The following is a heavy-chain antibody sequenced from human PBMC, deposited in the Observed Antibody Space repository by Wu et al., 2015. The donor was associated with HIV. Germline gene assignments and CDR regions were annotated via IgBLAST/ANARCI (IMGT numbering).Heavy chain of an antibody. V-gene: IGHV1-69*05. CDR2: IIPIFGTA. CDR1: GGTFSSYA. Sequence: QVQLVQSGAEVKKPGSSVKVSCKASGGTFSSYAISWVRQAPGQGLEWMGGIIPIFGTANYAQKFQGRVTITTDESTSTAYMELSSLRSEDTAVYYCARGPIAAAGTSGHYYYYGMDVVGPRDHGSTVSS. J-gene: IGHJ6*02. CDR3: ARGPIAAAGTSGHYYYYGMDV. D-gene: IGHD6-13*01.